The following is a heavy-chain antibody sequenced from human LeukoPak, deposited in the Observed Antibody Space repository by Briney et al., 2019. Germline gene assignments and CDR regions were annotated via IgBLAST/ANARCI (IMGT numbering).Heavy chain of an antibody. J-gene: IGHJ4*02. Sequence: GGSLRLSCAASGFTFSSYGMHWVRQAPGKGLEWVAVISYDGSNKYYADSVKGRFTISRDNSKNTLYLQMNSLRAEVTAVYYCARDVAAPGGVYFDYWGQGTLVTVSS. CDR2: ISYDGSNK. CDR1: GFTFSSYG. V-gene: IGHV3-30*03. D-gene: IGHD3-16*01. CDR3: ARDVAAPGGVYFDY.